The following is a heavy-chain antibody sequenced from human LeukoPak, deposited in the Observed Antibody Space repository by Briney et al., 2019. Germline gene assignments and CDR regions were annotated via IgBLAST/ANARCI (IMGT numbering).Heavy chain of an antibody. V-gene: IGHV4-39*01. D-gene: IGHD4-11*01. CDR2: IYYSGST. Sequence: PSETLSLTXTVSGGSISSSSYYWGWIRQPPGKGLEWIGSIYYSGSTYYNPSLKSRVTISVDTSKNQFSLKLSSVTAADTAVYYCARRLYSKIDYWGQGTLVTVSS. CDR3: ARRLYSKIDY. CDR1: GGSISSSSYY. J-gene: IGHJ4*02.